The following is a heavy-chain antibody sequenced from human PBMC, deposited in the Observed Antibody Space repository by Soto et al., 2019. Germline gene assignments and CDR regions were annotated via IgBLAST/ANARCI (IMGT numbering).Heavy chain of an antibody. V-gene: IGHV3-23*01. CDR2: ITGSGGST. Sequence: GGSLRLSCAASGFTFSNCAMSWVRQAPGKGLEWVSAITGSGGSTYYADSVKGRFTISRDNSKNTLYMQMNSLRADDTAVYYCAKGSSSARRYYFDHWSQGALVTVSS. CDR1: GFTFSNCA. CDR3: AKGSSSARRYYFDH. D-gene: IGHD2-2*01. J-gene: IGHJ4*02.